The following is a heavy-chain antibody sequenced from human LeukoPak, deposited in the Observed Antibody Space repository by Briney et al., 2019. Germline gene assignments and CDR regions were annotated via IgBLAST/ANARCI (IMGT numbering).Heavy chain of an antibody. CDR3: ARDVAVAGLNY. CDR1: GYTFTSYA. D-gene: IGHD6-19*01. CDR2: INACNGNT. J-gene: IGHJ4*02. V-gene: IGHV1-3*01. Sequence: ASVKVSCKASGYTFTSYAMHWVRQAPGQRLEWMGWINACNGNTKYSQKFQGRVTITRDTSASTAYMELSSLRSEDTAVYYCARDVAVAGLNYWGQGTLVTVSS.